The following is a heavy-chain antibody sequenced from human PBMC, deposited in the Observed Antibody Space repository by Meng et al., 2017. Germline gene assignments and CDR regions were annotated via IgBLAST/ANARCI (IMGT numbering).Heavy chain of an antibody. CDR3: ASKGGLSTYNWFDP. J-gene: IGHJ5*02. V-gene: IGHV4-31*03. CDR2: IYYSGST. Sequence: QVQLQELVPGLVKPSQTPSLTCTVSGGSISSGGYYWSWIRQHPGKGLEWIGYIYYSGSTYYNPSLKSRVTISVDTSKNQFSLKLSSVTAADTAVYYCASKGGLSTYNWFDPWGQGTLVTGSS. CDR1: GGSISSGGYY. D-gene: IGHD5-12*01.